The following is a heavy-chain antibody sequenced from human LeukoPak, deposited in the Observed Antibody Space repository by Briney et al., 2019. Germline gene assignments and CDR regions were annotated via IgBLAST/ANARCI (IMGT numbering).Heavy chain of an antibody. D-gene: IGHD4-23*01. J-gene: IGHJ6*02. CDR2: IYPRDGST. CDR1: GYTFTSNY. Sequence: ASVKVSCKASGYTFTSNYIHWVRQAPGQGLEWMGMIYPRDGSTSYAQKFQGRVTVTRDTSTSTAYMELSSLRSEDTAVYYCARPATTVVTGVYYYYYGMDVWGQGTTVTVSS. V-gene: IGHV1-46*01. CDR3: ARPATTVVTGVYYYYYGMDV.